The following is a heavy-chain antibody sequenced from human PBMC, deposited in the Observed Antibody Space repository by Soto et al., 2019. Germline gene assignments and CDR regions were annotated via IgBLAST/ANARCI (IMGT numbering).Heavy chain of an antibody. D-gene: IGHD6-6*01. CDR2: IIPIFGTA. Sequence: QVQLVQSGAEVKKPGSSVKVSCKASGGTFSSYAISWVRQAPGQGLEWMGGIIPIFGTANYAQKFQGRVTITADESTSTAYMELSSLRSEDTAVYYCARVDALWYSSSPDYYYGMDVWGQGTTVTVSS. V-gene: IGHV1-69*01. J-gene: IGHJ6*02. CDR1: GGTFSSYA. CDR3: ARVDALWYSSSPDYYYGMDV.